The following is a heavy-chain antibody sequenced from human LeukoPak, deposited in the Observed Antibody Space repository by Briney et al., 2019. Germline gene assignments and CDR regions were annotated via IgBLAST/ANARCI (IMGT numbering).Heavy chain of an antibody. Sequence: GGSLRLSCAASGFTFSSYWRSWVRQAPGKGLEWVANIKQDGSEKYYVDSVKGRFTISRDNAKNSLYLQMNSLRAEDTAVYYCARGAGQYKDMDVGGKGTTVTVSS. J-gene: IGHJ6*03. D-gene: IGHD1-14*01. CDR3: ARGAGQYKDMDV. CDR1: GFTFSSYW. V-gene: IGHV3-7*01. CDR2: IKQDGSEK.